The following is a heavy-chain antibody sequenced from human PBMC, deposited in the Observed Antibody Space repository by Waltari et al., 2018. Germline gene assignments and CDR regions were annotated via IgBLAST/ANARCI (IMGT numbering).Heavy chain of an antibody. Sequence: EVQLVESGGGLVQPGGSLRLSCVVSGFTFSSYWMSRVRQAPEKGLEWVANIKQDGSVKYYVASMKGRFTISRDNAKNSLFLQMNSLRAEDTAVYYCARVNWGSDRKSLDVWGQGTTVTVSS. CDR1: GFTFSSYW. CDR2: IKQDGSVK. CDR3: ARVNWGSDRKSLDV. J-gene: IGHJ6*02. D-gene: IGHD7-27*01. V-gene: IGHV3-7*04.